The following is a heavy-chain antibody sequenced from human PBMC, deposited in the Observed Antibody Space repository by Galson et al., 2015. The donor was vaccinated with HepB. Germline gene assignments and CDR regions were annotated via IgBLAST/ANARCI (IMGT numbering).Heavy chain of an antibody. V-gene: IGHV3-30*04. D-gene: IGHD6-13*01. CDR2: ISYDGSNK. Sequence: SLRLSCAASGFTFSSYAMHWVRQAPGKGLEWVAVISYDGSNKYYADSVKGRFTISRDNSKNTLYLQMNSLRAEDTAVYYCAREGIAAAGFDYWGQGTLVTVSS. J-gene: IGHJ4*02. CDR1: GFTFSSYA. CDR3: AREGIAAAGFDY.